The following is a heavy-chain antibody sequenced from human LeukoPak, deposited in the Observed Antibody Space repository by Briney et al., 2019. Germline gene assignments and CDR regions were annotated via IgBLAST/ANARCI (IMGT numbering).Heavy chain of an antibody. J-gene: IGHJ4*02. Sequence: GWSLRLSCAAGGVTFRSYAMHWVREAPGKGLEWVTVISYDGSNKFYADSVKGRFTLSRDNSKNTLYLQMNSLRIEDTAVYYCGRGSVGFGELNYWGQGTLVTVSS. CDR3: GRGSVGFGELNY. CDR1: GVTFRSYA. V-gene: IGHV3-30-3*01. D-gene: IGHD3-10*01. CDR2: ISYDGSNK.